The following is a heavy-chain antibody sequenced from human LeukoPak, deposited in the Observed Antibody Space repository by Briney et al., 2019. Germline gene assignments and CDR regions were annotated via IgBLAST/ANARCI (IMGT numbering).Heavy chain of an antibody. CDR3: ARGQRVLRYFDWSPKMKDY. CDR1: GFTFSSYE. CDR2: ISSSGSTI. V-gene: IGHV3-48*03. J-gene: IGHJ4*02. D-gene: IGHD3-9*01. Sequence: GGSLRLSCAASGFTFSSYEMNWVRQAPGKGLEWVSYISSSGSTIYYADSVKGRFTISRDNAKNSLYLQMNSLRAEDTAVYYCARGQRVLRYFDWSPKMKDYWGQGTLVTVSS.